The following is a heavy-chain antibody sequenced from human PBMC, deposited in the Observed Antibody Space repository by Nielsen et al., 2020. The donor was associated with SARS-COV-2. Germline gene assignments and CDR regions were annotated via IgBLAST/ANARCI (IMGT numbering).Heavy chain of an antibody. V-gene: IGHV3-23*03. J-gene: IGHJ4*02. Sequence: GVLRLSCAASGFTFSSYAMSWVRQAPGKGLEWVSIIYSGGISTFYADSVKGRFTTFRDNSENTLYLQMNSLRADDTAVYYCAKDPAAVVPDNYFDYWGQGTLVTVSS. CDR1: GFTFSSYA. CDR2: IYSGGIST. D-gene: IGHD2-2*01. CDR3: AKDPAAVVPDNYFDY.